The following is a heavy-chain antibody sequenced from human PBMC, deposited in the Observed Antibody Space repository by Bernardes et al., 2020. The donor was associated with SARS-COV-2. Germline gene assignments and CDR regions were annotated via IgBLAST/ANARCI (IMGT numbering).Heavy chain of an antibody. J-gene: IGHJ5*02. V-gene: IGHV3-48*01. Sequence: GGSLRLSCAASGFSFSSYGMNWVRQAPGKGLEWLSYISSSSNNIYYADSVKGRFTISRDNAQNSLYLQMNSLRGEDTAVYYCARDPGYDSSGYYEGINNWFDPWGQGTLVTVSS. CDR3: ARDPGYDSSGYYEGINNWFDP. CDR2: ISSSSNNI. CDR1: GFSFSSYG. D-gene: IGHD3-22*01.